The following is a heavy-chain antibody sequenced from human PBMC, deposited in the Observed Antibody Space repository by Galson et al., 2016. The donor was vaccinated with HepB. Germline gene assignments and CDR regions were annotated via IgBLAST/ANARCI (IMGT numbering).Heavy chain of an antibody. CDR2: ITSNGGYT. V-gene: IGHV3-43*01. J-gene: IGHJ4*02. CDR3: ANERGKYFEN. CDR1: GFAFEEYT. Sequence: SLRLSCAASGFAFEEYTMHWVRQVPGKGLEWVSLITSNGGYTYDADSVKGRFTISRDNSKNSLYLQMNSLRPEDTALYYCANERGKYFENWGQGTLVTVSS.